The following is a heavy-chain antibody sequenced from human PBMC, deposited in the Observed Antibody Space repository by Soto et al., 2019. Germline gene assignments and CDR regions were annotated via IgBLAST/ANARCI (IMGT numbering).Heavy chain of an antibody. J-gene: IGHJ4*02. V-gene: IGHV3-30-3*01. Sequence: QVQLVESGGGVVQPGRSLRLSCAASGFTFSSYAMHWVLQAPGTGLEWVAVISYDGSNKYYADSVKGRFTISRDNSKNTLYLQMNSLRAEDTAVYYCARDNRGRVSSGWIDYWGQGTLVTVSS. D-gene: IGHD6-19*01. CDR1: GFTFSSYA. CDR3: ARDNRGRVSSGWIDY. CDR2: ISYDGSNK.